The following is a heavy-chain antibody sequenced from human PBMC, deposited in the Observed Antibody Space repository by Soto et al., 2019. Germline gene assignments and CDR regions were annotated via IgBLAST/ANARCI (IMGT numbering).Heavy chain of an antibody. CDR1: GYTFTNFG. CDR2: ISAYNGNT. CDR3: ARGGTPFDY. J-gene: IGHJ4*02. Sequence: QVQLVQSGAEVKKPGASVKVSCKTSGYTFTNFGLSWVRQAPGQGLEWMGWISAYNGNTNYAQNFQGRVTLTTDTSTSAAYMGLRGLRSDGRAVYYCARGGTPFDYWGQGTLVTVSS. V-gene: IGHV1-18*01. D-gene: IGHD3-16*01.